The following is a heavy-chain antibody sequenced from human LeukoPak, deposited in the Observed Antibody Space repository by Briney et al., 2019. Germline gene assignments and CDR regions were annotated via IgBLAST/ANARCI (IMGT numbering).Heavy chain of an antibody. CDR3: AKDPLWFGELLDY. CDR1: GFTFSSYA. V-gene: IGHV3-23*01. D-gene: IGHD3-10*01. CDR2: ISGSGGST. J-gene: IGHJ4*02. Sequence: GGSLRLSCAASGFTFSSYAISWVRQAPGKGLEWVSAISGSGGSTYYADSVKGRFTISRDNSKNTLYLQMNSLRAEDTAVYYCAKDPLWFGELLDYWGQGTLVTVSS.